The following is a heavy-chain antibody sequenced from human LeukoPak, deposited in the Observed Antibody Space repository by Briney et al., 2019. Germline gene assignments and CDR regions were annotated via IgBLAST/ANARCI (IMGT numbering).Heavy chain of an antibody. J-gene: IGHJ4*02. CDR2: ISPTSSYM. CDR3: ARGGYSFDY. CDR1: GFTFTDFY. D-gene: IGHD5-12*01. Sequence: GGSLRLSCAASGFTFTDFYMNWVRQAPGKGLEWVSWISPTSSYMYYADSVKGRFTISRDNAKGSLFLQMHSLRVEDTAVYYCARGGYSFDYLGQGTLVTVSS. V-gene: IGHV3-21*01.